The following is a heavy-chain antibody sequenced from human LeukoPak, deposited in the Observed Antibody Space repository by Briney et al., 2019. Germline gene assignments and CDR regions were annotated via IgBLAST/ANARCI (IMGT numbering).Heavy chain of an antibody. Sequence: SVKVSCKASGGTFSSYAISWVRQAPGQGLEWMGGIIPIFGTANYAQKFQGRVTITADESTSTAYMELSSLRSEDTAVYYCARLLWFGELLSSWFDPWGQGTLVTVSS. J-gene: IGHJ5*02. CDR1: GGTFSSYA. D-gene: IGHD3-10*01. CDR2: IIPIFGTA. V-gene: IGHV1-69*13. CDR3: ARLLWFGELLSSWFDP.